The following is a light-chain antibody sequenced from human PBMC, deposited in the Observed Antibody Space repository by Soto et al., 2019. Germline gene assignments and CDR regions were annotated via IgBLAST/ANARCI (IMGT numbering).Light chain of an antibody. CDR3: QQCDASQRT. J-gene: IGKJ1*01. Sequence: ETLLTQSPGALSLSPGEGATLSCRASRGGSANYLAWYQQKPGQAPTLLIYGASIRAAGIPDRFSGSGSGTDFTLTIRRLEPDDFAVYYCQQCDASQRTFGQGTKVDIK. CDR2: GAS. CDR1: RGGSANY. V-gene: IGKV3-20*01.